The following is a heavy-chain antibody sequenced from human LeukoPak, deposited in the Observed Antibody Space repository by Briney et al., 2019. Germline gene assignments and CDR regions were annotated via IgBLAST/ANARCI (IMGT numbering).Heavy chain of an antibody. CDR3: ARISGKFTSGHPSDY. D-gene: IGHD3-3*01. CDR2: ISSSGSTI. CDR1: GFTFSDYY. J-gene: IGHJ4*02. Sequence: GGSLRLSCAASGFTFSDYYMSWIRQASGKGLEWVSYISSSGSTIYYADSVKGRFTISRDNAKNSLNLQMNSLRAEDTAVYYCARISGKFTSGHPSDYWGQGTLVTVSS. V-gene: IGHV3-11*01.